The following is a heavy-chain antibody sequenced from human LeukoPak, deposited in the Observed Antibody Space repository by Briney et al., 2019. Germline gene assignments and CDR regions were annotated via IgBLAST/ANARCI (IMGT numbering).Heavy chain of an antibody. CDR1: GFTFDDYG. J-gene: IGHJ4*02. Sequence: GGSLRLSCAASGFTFDDYGMSWVRQAPGKGLEWVSGINWNGGSTGYADSVKGRFSISRDNAKNSLYLQMNSLRAEDTALYYCAREEIGPYYYDSSGYCPPDYWGQGTLVTVSS. D-gene: IGHD3-22*01. V-gene: IGHV3-20*04. CDR3: AREEIGPYYYDSSGYCPPDY. CDR2: INWNGGST.